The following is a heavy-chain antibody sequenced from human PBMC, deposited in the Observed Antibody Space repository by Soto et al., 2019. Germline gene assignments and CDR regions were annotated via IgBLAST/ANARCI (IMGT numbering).Heavy chain of an antibody. D-gene: IGHD6-13*01. CDR1: GGSISSNY. V-gene: IGHV4-59*01. CDR3: ARYRREAVAGYTLDN. Sequence: SETLSLTCTVSGGSISSNYWTWIRQPPGKGLEWIGYVYNSGSTNYNPSLKSRVTISEDTSKSQFSLKVNSMSAADTAVYYCARYRREAVAGYTLDNWGQGILVTVSS. CDR2: VYNSGST. J-gene: IGHJ4*02.